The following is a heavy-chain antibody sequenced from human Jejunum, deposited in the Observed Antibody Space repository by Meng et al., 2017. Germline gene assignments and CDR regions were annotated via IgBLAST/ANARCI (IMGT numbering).Heavy chain of an antibody. CDR1: GCSISRSGYY. Sequence: QLQLQVSGPWLLMPSETLSLTGAVSGCSISRSGYYWGWIRQPPGKGLEWIGSMSHSGTTFYNPSLKSRVTISRDTSKNQFSLKVTFVTAADTAVYYCARDIGGTPADYWGQGTLVTVSS. J-gene: IGHJ4*02. CDR2: MSHSGTT. V-gene: IGHV4-39*07. CDR3: ARDIGGTPADY. D-gene: IGHD1-14*01.